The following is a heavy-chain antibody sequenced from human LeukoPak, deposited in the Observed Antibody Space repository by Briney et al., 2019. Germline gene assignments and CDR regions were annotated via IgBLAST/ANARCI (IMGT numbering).Heavy chain of an antibody. D-gene: IGHD6-13*01. V-gene: IGHV1-69*01. J-gene: IGHJ4*02. Sequence: GSSVKVSCKASGGTFSSYAISWVRQAPGQGLEWMGGIIPIFGTANYAQKFQGRVTITADESTSTAYMELSSLRSEDTAVYYCAREGAPSSSSWSEFYIYWGQGTLVTVSS. CDR1: GGTFSSYA. CDR3: AREGAPSSSSWSEFYIY. CDR2: IIPIFGTA.